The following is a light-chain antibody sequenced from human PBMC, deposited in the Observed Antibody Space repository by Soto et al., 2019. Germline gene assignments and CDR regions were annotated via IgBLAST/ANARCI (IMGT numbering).Light chain of an antibody. J-gene: IGKJ3*01. CDR2: DAS. V-gene: IGKV3-11*01. CDR1: QSINTY. CDR3: QQFHDWPMT. Sequence: ENVLTQSPATLSLSPGEGATLSCRASQSINTYLAWYQQKPGQAPRLLIYDASKRATGIPARFSGSGSGTNFTLTISSLEPEDFAVYYCQQFHDWPMTFGPGTKVDIK.